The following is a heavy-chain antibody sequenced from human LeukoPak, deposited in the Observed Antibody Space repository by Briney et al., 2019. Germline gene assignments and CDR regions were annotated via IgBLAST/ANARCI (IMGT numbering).Heavy chain of an antibody. V-gene: IGHV3-21*01. CDR1: GFTFSSYS. D-gene: IGHD3-9*01. CDR2: ISSSSSYT. CDR3: ARDDWDIFSEEYYFDY. Sequence: PGGSLRLSCAASGFTFSSYSMNWVRQAPGKGLEWVSSISSSSSYTYYADSVKGRFTISRDNAKNSLYLQMNSLRAEDTAVYYCARDDWDIFSEEYYFDYWGQGTLVTVSS. J-gene: IGHJ4*02.